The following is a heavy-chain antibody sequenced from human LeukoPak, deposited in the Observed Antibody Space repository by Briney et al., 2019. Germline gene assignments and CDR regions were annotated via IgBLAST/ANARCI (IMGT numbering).Heavy chain of an antibody. D-gene: IGHD3-22*01. CDR1: GFTFSSYA. Sequence: PGGSLRLSCAASGFTFSSYAMSWVRQAPGKGLEWVSAISGSGGSTYYADSVKGRFTISRDNSKNTLYLQMNSLGAEDTAVYYCAKCSHSSGYYSDFDYWGQGTLVTVSS. J-gene: IGHJ4*02. CDR2: ISGSGGST. CDR3: AKCSHSSGYYSDFDY. V-gene: IGHV3-23*01.